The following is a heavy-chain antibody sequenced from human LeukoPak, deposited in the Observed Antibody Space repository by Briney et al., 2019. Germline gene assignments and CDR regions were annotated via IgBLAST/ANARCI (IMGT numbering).Heavy chain of an antibody. J-gene: IGHJ6*02. V-gene: IGHV1-2*02. CDR1: GYXFTSYG. Sequence: ASVKVSCKASGYXFTSYGISWVRQAPGQGLEWMGWINPNSGGTNYAQKFQGRVTMTRDTSISPAYMELTRLRSDDTAVYYCARVVDTAMDYYYYYGMDVWGQGTTVTVSS. CDR3: ARVVDTAMDYYYYYGMDV. D-gene: IGHD5-18*01. CDR2: INPNSGGT.